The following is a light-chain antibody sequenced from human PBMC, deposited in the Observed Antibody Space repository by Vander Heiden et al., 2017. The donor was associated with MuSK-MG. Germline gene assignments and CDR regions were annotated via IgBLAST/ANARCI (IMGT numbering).Light chain of an antibody. CDR2: DAS. CDR1: QNINNY. CDR3: QQRNLGHPKGM. J-gene: IGKJ1*01. Sequence: EIVWTQSPVTLSLSPGERATLSCRASQNINNYLAWYQQKPGQAPRLLIFDASNRATGIKARFSGSEVGTDFILTISSLEPEDFAVYFCQQRNLGHPKGMFGQGTKVEIK. V-gene: IGKV3-11*01.